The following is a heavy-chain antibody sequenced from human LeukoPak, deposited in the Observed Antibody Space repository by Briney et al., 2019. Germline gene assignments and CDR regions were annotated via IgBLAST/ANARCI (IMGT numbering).Heavy chain of an antibody. CDR2: INHSGST. CDR1: DGSFSGYY. D-gene: IGHD3-3*01. CDR3: ARGRLNDFWSGYCFDY. J-gene: IGHJ4*02. Sequence: SETLSLTCAVYDGSFSGYYWSWIRQPPGKGLEWIGEINHSGSTNYNPSLKSRVTTSVDTSKNQFSLKLSSVTAADTAVYYCARGRLNDFWSGYCFDYWGQGTLVTVSS. V-gene: IGHV4-34*01.